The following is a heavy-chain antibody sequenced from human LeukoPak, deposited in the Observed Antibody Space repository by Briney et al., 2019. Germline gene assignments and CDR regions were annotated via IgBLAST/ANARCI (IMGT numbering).Heavy chain of an antibody. CDR1: GGTFSSYA. CDR2: IIPILGIA. V-gene: IGHV1-69*04. D-gene: IGHD4-23*01. Sequence: ASVKVSCKASGGTFSSYAISWVRQAPGQGLEWMGRIIPILGIANYAQKFQGRVTITADKSTSTAYMELSSLRSEDTAVYYCARASTVVKLSFDYWGQGTLVTVSS. CDR3: ARASTVVKLSFDY. J-gene: IGHJ4*02.